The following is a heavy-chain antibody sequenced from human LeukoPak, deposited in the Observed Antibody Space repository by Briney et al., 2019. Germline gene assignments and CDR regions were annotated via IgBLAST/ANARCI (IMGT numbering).Heavy chain of an antibody. CDR2: IYYIRNT. Sequence: NPSETLSLTCTVSGASVGSAGYYWSWIRQPPGGGLEWIGYIYYIRNTNYNPPLKSRVTMSLDPSKNQFSLKLNSVTAADTAVYYCARAQSQSGTYRYYFGYWGQGTLVTVSS. V-gene: IGHV4-61*08. D-gene: IGHD1-26*01. J-gene: IGHJ4*02. CDR1: GASVGSAGYY. CDR3: ARAQSQSGTYRYYFGY.